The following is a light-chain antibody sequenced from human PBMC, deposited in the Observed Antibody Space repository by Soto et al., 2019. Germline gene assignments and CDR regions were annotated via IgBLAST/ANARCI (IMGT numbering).Light chain of an antibody. V-gene: IGLV1-40*01. CDR1: SSNIGAGYD. J-gene: IGLJ2*01. Sequence: QSALTQPPSVSGAPGQRVTMSCTGSSSNIGAGYDVHWYQQLPGTAPKLLIYGNSNRPSGVPDRFSGSKSGTSASLAITGLQAEDEADYYCQSYDSSLSGHVVFGGGTKPTVL. CDR3: QSYDSSLSGHVV. CDR2: GNS.